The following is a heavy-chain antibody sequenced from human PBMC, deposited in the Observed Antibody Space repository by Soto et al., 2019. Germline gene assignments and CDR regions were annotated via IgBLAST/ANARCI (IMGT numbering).Heavy chain of an antibody. CDR1: GGSFSGYY. CDR2: INHSGST. V-gene: IGHV4-34*01. D-gene: IGHD3-22*01. J-gene: IGHJ4*02. CDR3: ARGGGYYYDSSGYYLNPTASPGTLDY. Sequence: PSETLSLTCAVYGGSFSGYYWSWIRQPPGKGLEWIGEINHSGSTNYNPSLKSRVTISVDTSKNQFSLKLSSVTAADTAVYYCARGGGYYYDSSGYYLNPTASPGTLDYWGQGTLVTVSS.